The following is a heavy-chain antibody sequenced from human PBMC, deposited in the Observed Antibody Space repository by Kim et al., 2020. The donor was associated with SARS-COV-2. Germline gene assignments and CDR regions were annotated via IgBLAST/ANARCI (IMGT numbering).Heavy chain of an antibody. J-gene: IGHJ3*01. CDR1: GDSISSDY. Sequence: SETLSLTCTVSGDSISSDYWSWIRQPAGRGLEWIGRIYINGNTNYNPSLRGRVTMSLDTPKTRVSLKLNSVTAADTAIYYCARCTSGSPGHAFDVWGQGTVVTVSS. D-gene: IGHD1-26*01. CDR3: ARCTSGSPGHAFDV. V-gene: IGHV4-4*07. CDR2: IYINGNT.